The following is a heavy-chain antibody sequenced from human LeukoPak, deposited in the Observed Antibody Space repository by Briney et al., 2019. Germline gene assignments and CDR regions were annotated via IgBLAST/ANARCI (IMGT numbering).Heavy chain of an antibody. CDR2: ISGGGRST. V-gene: IGHV3-23*01. D-gene: IGHD3-22*01. CDR3: ARSYYYETSGYYY. CDR1: GFTFSNCA. J-gene: IGHJ4*02. Sequence: QPGGSLRLSCAASGFTFSNCATTWVRQAPGKGLEWVSGISGGGRSTYYVDSVKGRFTVSRDNFKNTLILQMSGLRAEDTAVYYCARSYYYETSGYYYWGQGTLVTVSS.